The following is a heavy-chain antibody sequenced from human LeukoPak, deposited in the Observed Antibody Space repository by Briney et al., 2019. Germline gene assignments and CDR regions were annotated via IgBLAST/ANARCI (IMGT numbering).Heavy chain of an antibody. CDR2: IYHSGST. CDR3: ARGDISSRDLKSITMVRGVSGSRVALGY. V-gene: IGHV4-4*02. Sequence: SETLSLTCAVSGGSISSSNWWSWVRQPPGKGLEWIGEIYHSGSTNYNPSLKSRVTISVDKSKNQFSLKLSSVTAADTAVYYCARGDISSRDLKSITMVRGVSGSRVALGYWGQGTLVTVSS. D-gene: IGHD3-10*01. J-gene: IGHJ4*02. CDR1: GGSISSSNW.